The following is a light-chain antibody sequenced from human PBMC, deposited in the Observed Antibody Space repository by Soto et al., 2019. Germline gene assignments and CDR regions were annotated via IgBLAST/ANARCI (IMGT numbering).Light chain of an antibody. J-gene: IGKJ4*01. CDR1: QGISNF. CDR3: HEYNSAPSLT. Sequence: DIKMTQSPSSLSASVGDRVTITCRASQGISNFLAWYQQKPGKIPKLLIYAASTLQSGVPSRFSGSGSGTEFTLTISSLQPEDVATYYCHEYNSAPSLTFGGGTKVEIK. CDR2: AAS. V-gene: IGKV1-27*01.